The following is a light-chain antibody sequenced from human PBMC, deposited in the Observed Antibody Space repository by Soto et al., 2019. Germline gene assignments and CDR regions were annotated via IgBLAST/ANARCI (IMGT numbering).Light chain of an antibody. Sequence: QSVLTQPASVSGSPGQSITISCSGTSSDVGGYNYVSWYQHHPGKAPKVMIYEVSNRPSGVPNRFSGSKSGNTASLTISGLQAEEEADYYCGSYTSSSTHVFGTGTKVTVL. J-gene: IGLJ1*01. CDR1: SSDVGGYNY. CDR3: GSYTSSSTHV. V-gene: IGLV2-14*01. CDR2: EVS.